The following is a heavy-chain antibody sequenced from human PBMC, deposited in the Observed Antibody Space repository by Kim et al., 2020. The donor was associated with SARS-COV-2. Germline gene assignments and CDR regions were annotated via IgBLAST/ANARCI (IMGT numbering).Heavy chain of an antibody. J-gene: IGHJ4*02. Sequence: GGSLRLSCAASGFTFSSYSMNWVRQAPGKGLEWVSSISSSSSYIYYADSVKGRFTISRDNAKNSLYLQMNSLRAEDTAVYYCARAPDTAMVTIDYWGQGTLVTVSS. D-gene: IGHD5-18*01. CDR3: ARAPDTAMVTIDY. V-gene: IGHV3-21*01. CDR2: ISSSSSYI. CDR1: GFTFSSYS.